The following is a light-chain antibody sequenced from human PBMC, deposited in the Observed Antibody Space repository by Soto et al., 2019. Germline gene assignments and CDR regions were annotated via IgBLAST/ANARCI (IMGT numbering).Light chain of an antibody. CDR2: GAS. CDR1: QSVSSR. V-gene: IGKV3-15*01. Sequence: EIVMTQSPATLSVSPLERVTLXFRASQSVSSRLAWYHQKPGQSPRLLIYGASTRATGIPARFSGSGSGTEFTLTISSLQSEDFGLYYCHQYNNFWTFGQGTKVDNK. J-gene: IGKJ1*01. CDR3: HQYNNFWT.